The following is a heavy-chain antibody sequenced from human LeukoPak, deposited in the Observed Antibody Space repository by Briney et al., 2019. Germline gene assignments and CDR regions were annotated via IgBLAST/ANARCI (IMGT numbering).Heavy chain of an antibody. D-gene: IGHD3-10*01. CDR2: INHTGST. J-gene: IGHJ5*02. Sequence: SETLSLTCAFYGESFTTYSWGWIRQTPGKGLQWIGEINHTGSTDYNPSLKSRVTISVDTSKNQFSLKLSSVTAADTAVYYCARPYGSGSYSFRRFDPWGQGTLVTVSS. V-gene: IGHV4-34*01. CDR1: GESFTTYS. CDR3: ARPYGSGSYSFRRFDP.